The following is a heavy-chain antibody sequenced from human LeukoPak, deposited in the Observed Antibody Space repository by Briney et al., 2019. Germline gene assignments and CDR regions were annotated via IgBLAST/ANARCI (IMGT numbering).Heavy chain of an antibody. CDR3: AKDRSSRYDSSGYFPLDY. CDR2: ISGSGGST. V-gene: IGHV3-23*01. J-gene: IGHJ4*02. CDR1: GFTFSSYA. Sequence: PGRSLRLSCTASGFTFSSYAMSWVRQAPGKGLEWVSAISGSGGSTYYADSVKGRFTISRDNSKNTLYLQMNSLRAEDTAVYYCAKDRSSRYDSSGYFPLDYWGQGTLVTVSS. D-gene: IGHD3-22*01.